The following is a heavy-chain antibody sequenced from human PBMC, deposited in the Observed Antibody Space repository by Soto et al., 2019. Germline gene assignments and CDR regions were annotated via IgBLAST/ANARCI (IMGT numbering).Heavy chain of an antibody. CDR1: GYTFSSYD. V-gene: IGHV1-8*01. Sequence: QVQLVQSGAEVKKPGASVRVSCKASGYTFSSYDINWVRQASGQGLEWMGWMNPNSGQAGYAQKFQGRLTMTRDSSIRTAYMALSNLGSEDTAVYYCARVNYYGSGGYLDFHYYYAMDVWGQGTTVTVSS. CDR2: MNPNSGQA. J-gene: IGHJ6*02. D-gene: IGHD3-10*01. CDR3: ARVNYYGSGGYLDFHYYYAMDV.